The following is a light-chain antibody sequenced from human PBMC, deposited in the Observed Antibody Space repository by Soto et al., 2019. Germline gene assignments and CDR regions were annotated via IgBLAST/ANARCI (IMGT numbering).Light chain of an antibody. J-gene: IGKJ1*01. Sequence: EIVMTQSPATLSVSPGERATLSCRASQSVSSNLAWYQQKLGQAPRLLIYGASTRATGIPARFSGSGSGTEFTLTISSLQSDDVSVYYCQHYNNWPPWTFGQGTKVEIK. CDR1: QSVSSN. CDR3: QHYNNWPPWT. V-gene: IGKV3-15*01. CDR2: GAS.